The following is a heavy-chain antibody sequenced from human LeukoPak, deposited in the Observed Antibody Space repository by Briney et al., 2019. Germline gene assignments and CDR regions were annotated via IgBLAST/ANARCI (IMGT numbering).Heavy chain of an antibody. Sequence: ASVKVSCKTSGYTFTGYYIHWVRQAPGQGLEWMGWINPNSGGTNYEQKFQGRVTVTRDTSISTAYMELSRLRSDDTAVYFCARGGGGHYYDSRGYLDYWGQGTLVTVSS. CDR3: ARGGGGHYYDSRGYLDY. CDR2: INPNSGGT. CDR1: GYTFTGYY. D-gene: IGHD3-22*01. V-gene: IGHV1-2*02. J-gene: IGHJ4*02.